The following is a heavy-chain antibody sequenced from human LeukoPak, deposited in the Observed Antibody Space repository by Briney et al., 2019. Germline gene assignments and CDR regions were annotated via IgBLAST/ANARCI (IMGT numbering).Heavy chain of an antibody. Sequence: GGSLRLSCAASGFTFSSYGMHWVRQAPGKGLEWVAVMSYDGSNKDYADSVKGRFTISRDNYKNTLYVQMNSLRAEDTAVYYCAKELRGYSYGLRNNWFDPWGQGTLVTVSS. CDR2: MSYDGSNK. D-gene: IGHD5-18*01. V-gene: IGHV3-30*18. CDR3: AKELRGYSYGLRNNWFDP. J-gene: IGHJ5*02. CDR1: GFTFSSYG.